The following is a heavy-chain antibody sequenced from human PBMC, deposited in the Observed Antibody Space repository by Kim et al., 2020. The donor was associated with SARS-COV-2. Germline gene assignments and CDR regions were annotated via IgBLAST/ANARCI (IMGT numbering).Heavy chain of an antibody. J-gene: IGHJ6*03. Sequence: GGSLRLSCAASGFTVSSNYMSWVRQAPGKGLEWVSVIYSGGSTYYADSVKGRFTISRDNSKNTLYLQMNSLRAEDTAVYYCASYSYCSGGSCYPPDYYYYYMDVWGKGTTVTVSS. CDR3: ASYSYCSGGSCYPPDYYYYYMDV. V-gene: IGHV3-53*01. CDR1: GFTVSSNY. CDR2: IYSGGST. D-gene: IGHD2-15*01.